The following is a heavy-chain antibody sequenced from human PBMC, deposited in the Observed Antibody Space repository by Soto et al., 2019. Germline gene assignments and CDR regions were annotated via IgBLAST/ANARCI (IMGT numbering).Heavy chain of an antibody. V-gene: IGHV4-39*01. CDR1: GGSISSSSYY. CDR3: ASFGGVIVIYDY. Sequence: SETLSLTCTVSGGSISSSSYYWGWIRQPPGKGLEWIGSIYYSGSTYYNPSLKSRVTISVDTSKNQFSLKLSSVTAADTAVYYCASFGGVIVIYDYWGQGTLVTVSS. J-gene: IGHJ4*02. CDR2: IYYSGST. D-gene: IGHD3-16*02.